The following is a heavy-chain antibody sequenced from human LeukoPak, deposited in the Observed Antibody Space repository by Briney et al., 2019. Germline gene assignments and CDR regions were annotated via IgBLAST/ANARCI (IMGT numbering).Heavy chain of an antibody. CDR2: LSGSAGGT. Sequence: GGSLRLSCAVSGITLSNYGMSWVRQAPGKGLEWVAGLSGSAGGTNYADPVKGRFTISRDNAKNTLYLQMSSLRAEDTAVYYCASTALAYCGGDCYSGNHYYYYGMDVWGQGTTVTVSS. D-gene: IGHD2-21*02. J-gene: IGHJ6*02. CDR1: GITLSNYG. CDR3: ASTALAYCGGDCYSGNHYYYYGMDV. V-gene: IGHV3-23*01.